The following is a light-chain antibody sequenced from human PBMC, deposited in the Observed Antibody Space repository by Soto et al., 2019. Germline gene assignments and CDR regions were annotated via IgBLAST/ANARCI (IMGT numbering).Light chain of an antibody. V-gene: IGLV1-40*01. Sequence: QSVLTQPPSVSGAPGQRVTISCTGSSSNIGAGYDVHWYQQLPGTAPKLLIYGNSNRPSGVPDRFSGSKSGTSASLAITGLQAEDDADYYCQSYDSSLSVVVFGGGTQLTVL. CDR3: QSYDSSLSVVV. J-gene: IGLJ2*01. CDR1: SSNIGAGYD. CDR2: GNS.